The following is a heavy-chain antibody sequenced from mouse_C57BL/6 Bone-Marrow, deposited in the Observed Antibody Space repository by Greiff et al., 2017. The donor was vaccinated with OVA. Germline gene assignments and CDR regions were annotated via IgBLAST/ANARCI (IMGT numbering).Heavy chain of an antibody. CDR1: GYTFTSYW. Sequence: VQLQQPGAELVKPGASVKLSCKASGYTFTSYWMHWVKQRPGQGLEWIGMIHPNSGSTNYNEKFKSKATLTVDKSSSTAYMQRSSLTSEDSAVYYCARDYGYDGYAMDYWGQGTSVTVSS. CDR2: IHPNSGST. V-gene: IGHV1-64*01. D-gene: IGHD2-2*01. J-gene: IGHJ4*01. CDR3: ARDYGYDGYAMDY.